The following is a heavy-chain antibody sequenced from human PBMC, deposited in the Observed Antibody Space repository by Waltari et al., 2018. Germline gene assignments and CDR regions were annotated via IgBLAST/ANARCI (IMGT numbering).Heavy chain of an antibody. CDR2: KKPDGSEK. D-gene: IGHD3-3*01. CDR3: ARELHWSARDY. J-gene: IGHJ4*02. Sequence: EVQLVESGGGLVQPGGSLRLSCAASGFTFNNWMSWVRQAPGKGLVWVANKKPDGSEKNYADSVKGRFTISIDNVKNSLYLQMNSLSLEDTAVYYCARELHWSARDYWGQGTLVTVSS. CDR1: GFTFNNW. V-gene: IGHV3-7*01.